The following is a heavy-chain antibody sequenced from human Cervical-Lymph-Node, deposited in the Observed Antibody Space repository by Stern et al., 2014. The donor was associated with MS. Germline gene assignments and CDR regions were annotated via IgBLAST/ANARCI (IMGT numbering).Heavy chain of an antibody. V-gene: IGHV1-46*03. J-gene: IGHJ4*02. Sequence: VQLVQSGAEVKKPGASVKVSCKASGYSFTSHFIHWVRQAPGQGLEWMGIINPSGGDATYAQKFQGRVTMTRDTSTSTVYMELTSLRSADTAVYYCARGGKWLRVLARKDTCSWDNWGQGTLVTVSS. D-gene: IGHD5-12*01. CDR3: ARGGKWLRVLARKDTCSWDN. CDR1: GYSFTSHF. CDR2: INPSGGDA.